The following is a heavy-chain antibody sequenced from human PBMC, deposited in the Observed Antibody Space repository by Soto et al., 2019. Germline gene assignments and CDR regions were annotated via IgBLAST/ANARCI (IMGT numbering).Heavy chain of an antibody. V-gene: IGHV4-61*08. CDR2: IYYSGST. CDR1: GGSISSGGYS. CDR3: ARESSLRGGKPRASIDY. Sequence: PSETLSLTCAVSGGSISSGGYSWSWLRQPPGKGLEWIGYIYYSGSTNYNPSLKSRVTISVDTSKNQFSLKLSSVTAADTAVYYCARESSLRGGKPRASIDYWGQGTLVTVSS. J-gene: IGHJ4*02. D-gene: IGHD1-26*01.